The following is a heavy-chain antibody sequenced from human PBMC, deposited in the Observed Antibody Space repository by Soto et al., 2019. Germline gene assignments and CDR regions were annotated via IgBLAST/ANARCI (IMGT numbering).Heavy chain of an antibody. CDR3: ARHVQWLVTFDY. J-gene: IGHJ4*02. Sequence: QVQLQESGPGLVKPSETLSLTCTVSGGSISSYYWSWIRQPPGKGLEWIGYIYCSGRTNYNPSLTSRGTISVDTSKNQAPRMLSSATAAATTVYYCARHVQWLVTFDYWGQGTLVTVSS. V-gene: IGHV4-59*08. CDR2: IYCSGRT. CDR1: GGSISSYY. D-gene: IGHD6-19*01.